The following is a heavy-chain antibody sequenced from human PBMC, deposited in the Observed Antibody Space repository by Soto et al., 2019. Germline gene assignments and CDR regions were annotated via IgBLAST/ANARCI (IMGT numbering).Heavy chain of an antibody. Sequence: SETLSLTCTVSGVSLTNYYWTWIRQSPRKGLEWIGFIYFSGSTNYSPSLRSRVTISEDTSKNQFSLRLTSVTAADTAVYYCARGGGGYDFAYWGQGIPVTVSS. CDR3: ARGGGGYDFAY. CDR2: IYFSGST. D-gene: IGHD5-12*01. J-gene: IGHJ4*02. CDR1: GVSLTNYY. V-gene: IGHV4-59*01.